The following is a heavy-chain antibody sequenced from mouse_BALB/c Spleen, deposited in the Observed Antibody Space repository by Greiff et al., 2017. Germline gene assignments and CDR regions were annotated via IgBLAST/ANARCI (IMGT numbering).Heavy chain of an antibody. D-gene: IGHD1-1*01. CDR3: ARSGLLRYYAMDY. V-gene: IGHV5-17*02. Sequence: EVKLMESGGGLVQPGGSRKLSCAASGFTFSSFGMHWVRQAPEKGLEWVAYISSGISTIYYADTVKGRFTISRDNPKNTLFLQMTSLRSEDTAMYYCARSGLLRYYAMDYWGQGTSVTVSS. J-gene: IGHJ4*01. CDR1: GFTFSSFG. CDR2: ISSGISTI.